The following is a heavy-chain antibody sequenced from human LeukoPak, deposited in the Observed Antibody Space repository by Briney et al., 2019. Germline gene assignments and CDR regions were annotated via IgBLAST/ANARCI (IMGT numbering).Heavy chain of an antibody. Sequence: SETLSLTCTVSGGSISSGGYYWSWIRQHPGKGLEWIGYIYYNGNTYYNPSLKSRVTISVDTSKNQFSLKLSSVTAADTAVYYCARGHYYDNSGSSGYYFYYGMDVWGQGTTVTVSS. D-gene: IGHD3-22*01. V-gene: IGHV4-31*03. CDR3: ARGHYYDNSGSSGYYFYYGMDV. J-gene: IGHJ6*02. CDR2: IYYNGNT. CDR1: GGSISSGGYY.